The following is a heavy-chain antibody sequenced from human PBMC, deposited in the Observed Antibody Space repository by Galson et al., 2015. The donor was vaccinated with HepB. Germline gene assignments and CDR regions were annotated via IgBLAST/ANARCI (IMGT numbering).Heavy chain of an antibody. CDR2: IKQDGSEK. V-gene: IGHV3-7*03. CDR1: GFTFSSYW. D-gene: IGHD3-22*01. CDR3: ARDPSHYDVLWDY. Sequence: SLRLSCAASGFTFSSYWMSWVRQAPGKGLEWVANIKQDGSEKYYVDSVKSRFTISRDNAKNSLYLQMNSLRAEDTAVYYCARDPSHYDVLWDYWGQGTLVTVSS. J-gene: IGHJ4*02.